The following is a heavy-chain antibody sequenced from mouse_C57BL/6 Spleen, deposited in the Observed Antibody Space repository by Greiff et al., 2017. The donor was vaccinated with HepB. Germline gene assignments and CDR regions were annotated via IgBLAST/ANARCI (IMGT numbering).Heavy chain of an antibody. J-gene: IGHJ2*01. V-gene: IGHV1-18*01. Sequence: DVQLVESGPELVKPGASVKIPCKASGYTFTDYNMDWVKQSHGKSLEWIGDINPNNGGTIYNQKFKGKATLTVDKSSSTAYMELRSLTSEDTAVYYCARQGKDYDGEFDYWGQGTTLTVSS. CDR1: GYTFTDYN. CDR2: INPNNGGT. D-gene: IGHD2-4*01. CDR3: ARQGKDYDGEFDY.